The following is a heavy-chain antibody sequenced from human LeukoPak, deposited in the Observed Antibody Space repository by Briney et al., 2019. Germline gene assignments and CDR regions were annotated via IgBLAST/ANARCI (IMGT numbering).Heavy chain of an antibody. D-gene: IGHD4-17*01. CDR1: GFTVSSNY. CDR2: IYRGGST. J-gene: IGHJ4*02. Sequence: GGSLRLSCAASGFTVSSNYMSWVRQAPGKGLEWVSVIYRGGSTYYAESVKGRFTISRDNSKNTVFLEMNSLRADDTAVYYCARRAGEYSHPYDYWGQGTLVTVSS. V-gene: IGHV3-53*01. CDR3: ARRAGEYSHPYDY.